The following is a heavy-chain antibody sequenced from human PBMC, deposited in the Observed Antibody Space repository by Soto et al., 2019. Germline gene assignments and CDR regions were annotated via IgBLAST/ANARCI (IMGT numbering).Heavy chain of an antibody. Sequence: EASVKVSCKASGGTFSSYAISWVRQAPGQGLEWMGGIIPIFGTANYAQKFQGRVTITADESTSTAYMELSSLRSEDTAVYYCARDLTYYYDSSGPYNWFDPWGQGTLVTVSS. D-gene: IGHD3-22*01. J-gene: IGHJ5*02. CDR3: ARDLTYYYDSSGPYNWFDP. V-gene: IGHV1-69*13. CDR2: IIPIFGTA. CDR1: GGTFSSYA.